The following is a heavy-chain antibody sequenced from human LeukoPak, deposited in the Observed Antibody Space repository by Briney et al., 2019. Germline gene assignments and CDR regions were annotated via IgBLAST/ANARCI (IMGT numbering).Heavy chain of an antibody. J-gene: IGHJ5*02. V-gene: IGHV3-11*01. Sequence: GGSLRLSCAASGFTFNDYYMSWVRQAPGKGLEWLSYINIGGTNTHYADSVKGRFTISRDNAKKSLYLEINNLRAEDTAVYYCATDGAGFDTWGQGVLVTVSS. CDR3: ATDGAGFDT. CDR2: INIGGTNT. CDR1: GFTFNDYY.